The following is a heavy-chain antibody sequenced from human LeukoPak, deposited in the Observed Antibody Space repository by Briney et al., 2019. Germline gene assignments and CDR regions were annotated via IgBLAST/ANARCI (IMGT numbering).Heavy chain of an antibody. CDR3: ARDLGLASVVPAAIGLSWFDP. CDR1: GGTFSSYA. J-gene: IGHJ5*02. D-gene: IGHD2-2*02. Sequence: GASVKVSCKASGGTFSSYAISWVRQAPGQGLEWMGGIIPIFGTANYAQKFQGRVTITADESTSTAYMELSSLRSEDTAVYYCARDLGLASVVPAAIGLSWFDPWGQGTLVTVSS. CDR2: IIPIFGTA. V-gene: IGHV1-69*13.